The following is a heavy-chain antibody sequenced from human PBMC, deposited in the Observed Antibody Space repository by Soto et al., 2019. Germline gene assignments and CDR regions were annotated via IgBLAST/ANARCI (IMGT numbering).Heavy chain of an antibody. CDR2: ISSSSSYI. J-gene: IGHJ6*03. Sequence: GESLKISCAASGFTFSSYSMNWVRQAPGKGLEWVSSISSSSSYIYYADSGKGRFTISRDNAKNSLYLQMNSLRAEDTAVYYCARDAYLYSYGLYYYYYMDVWGKGTTVTVSS. D-gene: IGHD5-18*01. V-gene: IGHV3-21*01. CDR3: ARDAYLYSYGLYYYYYMDV. CDR1: GFTFSSYS.